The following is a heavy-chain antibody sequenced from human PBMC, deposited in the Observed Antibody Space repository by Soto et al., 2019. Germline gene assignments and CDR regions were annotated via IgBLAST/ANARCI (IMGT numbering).Heavy chain of an antibody. CDR1: GYTFTSYG. CDR3: AREGYYDILPKYYYGMDV. J-gene: IGHJ6*02. Sequence: QVQLVQSGAEVKKPGASVKVSCKASGYTFTSYGISWVRQAPGQGLEWMGWISAYNGNTNYAQKLQGRVTMTTDTSTSTAYMELRRLRSDDTAVYYWAREGYYDILPKYYYGMDVWGQGTTVTVSS. D-gene: IGHD3-9*01. V-gene: IGHV1-18*01. CDR2: ISAYNGNT.